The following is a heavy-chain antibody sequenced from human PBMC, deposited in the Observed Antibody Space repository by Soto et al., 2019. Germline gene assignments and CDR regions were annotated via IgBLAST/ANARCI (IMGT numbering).Heavy chain of an antibody. V-gene: IGHV3-23*01. CDR1: GFNLRDQA. CDR3: AKTYTGG. Sequence: GSLSLSCTASGFNLRDQALSWVRQAPGGGLEWVSGISGMEDRTNYADFVKGRFFISKDRAKNTLNLQMNGLRDDDTAVYYCAKTYTGGWGQGTQVTVSS. D-gene: IGHD3-10*01. J-gene: IGHJ4*02. CDR2: ISGMEDRT.